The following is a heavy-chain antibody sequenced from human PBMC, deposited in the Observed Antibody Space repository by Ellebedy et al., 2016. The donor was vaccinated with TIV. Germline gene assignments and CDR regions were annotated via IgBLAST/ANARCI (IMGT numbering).Heavy chain of an antibody. J-gene: IGHJ4*02. CDR1: GGSLSNYY. CDR2: IFYSGST. CDR3: ARHGRDDFWSGYSSFDH. D-gene: IGHD3-3*01. Sequence: MPSETLSLTCGVSGGSLSNYYWSWIRQPPGKGLEWIGYIFYSGSTNYNPSLHSRATISIDTSKNQFSLNLTSVTAADTAIYFCARHGRDDFWSGYSSFDHWGQGMLVTVSS. V-gene: IGHV4-59*08.